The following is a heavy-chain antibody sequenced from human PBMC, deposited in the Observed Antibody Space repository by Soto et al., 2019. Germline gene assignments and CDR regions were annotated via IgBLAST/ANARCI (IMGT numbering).Heavy chain of an antibody. D-gene: IGHD6-13*01. CDR3: ARGVAAAGNIDY. V-gene: IGHV1-69*13. CDR1: GGTFSGYA. Sequence: SVKVSCKASGGTFSGYAISWVRQAPGQGLEWMGGIIPIFGTANYAQKFQGRVTITADESTSTAYMELSSLRSEDTAVYYCARGVAAAGNIDYWGQGTLVTVPQ. CDR2: IIPIFGTA. J-gene: IGHJ4*02.